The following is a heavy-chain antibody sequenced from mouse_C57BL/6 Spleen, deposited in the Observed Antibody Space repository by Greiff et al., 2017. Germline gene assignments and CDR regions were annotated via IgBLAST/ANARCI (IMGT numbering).Heavy chain of an antibody. J-gene: IGHJ4*01. CDR2: IDPETGGT. Sequence: VQLQQSGAELVRPGASVTLSCKASGYTFTDYEMHWVKQTPVHGLEWIGAIDPETGGTAYNQKFKGKAILTADKSSSTAYMELRSLKSEDSAVYYCTRTTGVYYSNLYAMDYWGQGTSVTVSS. CDR1: GYTFTDYE. V-gene: IGHV1-15*01. CDR3: TRTTGVYYSNLYAMDY. D-gene: IGHD2-5*01.